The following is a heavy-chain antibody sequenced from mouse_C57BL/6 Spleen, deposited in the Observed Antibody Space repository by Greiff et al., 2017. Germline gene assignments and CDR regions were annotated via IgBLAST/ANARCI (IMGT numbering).Heavy chain of an antibody. CDR2: ISPGDGDT. Sequence: VQLQQSGPELVKPGASVKISCKASGYAFSSSWMNWVKQRPGKGLEWIGRISPGDGDTNYNGKFKGKATLTADKSSSTAYMQLSSLTSEDSAVYFCANYYGSSWRFAYWGQGTLVTVSA. CDR3: ANYYGSSWRFAY. V-gene: IGHV1-82*01. CDR1: GYAFSSSW. D-gene: IGHD1-1*01. J-gene: IGHJ3*01.